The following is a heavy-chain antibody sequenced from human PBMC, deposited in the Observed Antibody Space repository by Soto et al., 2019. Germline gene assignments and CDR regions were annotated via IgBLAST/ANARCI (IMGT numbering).Heavy chain of an antibody. Sequence: PSETLSLTCTVSGDSISSSNYYWGWIRQPPGKGLEWIGSMYNGGSTYYNPSLKSRVTISVDTSKNQFSLELSSVTAADTAVYYCARSGDTAMANNWFDPWGQGTLVTVSS. CDR1: GDSISSSNYY. CDR2: MYNGGST. V-gene: IGHV4-39*01. D-gene: IGHD5-18*01. CDR3: ARSGDTAMANNWFDP. J-gene: IGHJ5*02.